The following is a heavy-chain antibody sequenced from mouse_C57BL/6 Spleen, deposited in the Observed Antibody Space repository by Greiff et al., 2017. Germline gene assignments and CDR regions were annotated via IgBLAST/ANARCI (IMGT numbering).Heavy chain of an antibody. Sequence: QVHVKQSGPELVKPGASVKISCKASGYAFSSSWMNWVKQRPGKGLEWIGRIYPGDGDTNYNGKFKGKATLTADKSSSTAYMQLSSLTSEDSAVYFCARWGGSSSYYAMDYWGQGTSVTVSS. J-gene: IGHJ4*01. CDR3: ARWGGSSSYYAMDY. V-gene: IGHV1-82*01. D-gene: IGHD1-1*01. CDR2: IYPGDGDT. CDR1: GYAFSSSW.